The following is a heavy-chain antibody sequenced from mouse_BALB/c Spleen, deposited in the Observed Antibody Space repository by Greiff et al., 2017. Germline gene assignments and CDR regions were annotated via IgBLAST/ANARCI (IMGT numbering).Heavy chain of an antibody. J-gene: IGHJ4*01. D-gene: IGHD2-3*01. Sequence: VQLKQSGGGLVQPGGSRKLSCAASGFTFSSFGMHWVRQAPEKGLEWVAYISSGSSTIYYADTVKGRFTISRDNPKNTLFLQMTSLRSEDTAMYYCARGWSYAMDYWGQGTSVTVSS. CDR3: ARGWSYAMDY. CDR2: ISSGSSTI. CDR1: GFTFSSFG. V-gene: IGHV5-17*02.